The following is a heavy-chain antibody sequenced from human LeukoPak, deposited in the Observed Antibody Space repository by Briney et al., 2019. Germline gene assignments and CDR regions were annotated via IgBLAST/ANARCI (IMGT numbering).Heavy chain of an antibody. CDR3: ARAGYFDWLLFDY. J-gene: IGHJ4*02. CDR1: GGSFSGYY. CDR2: INHSGST. Sequence: SETLSLTCAVHGGSFSGYYWSWIRQPPGKGLEWIGEINHSGSTNYNPSLKSRVTISVDTSKNQFSLKLSSVTAADTAVYYCARAGYFDWLLFDYWGQGTLVTASS. V-gene: IGHV4-34*01. D-gene: IGHD3-9*01.